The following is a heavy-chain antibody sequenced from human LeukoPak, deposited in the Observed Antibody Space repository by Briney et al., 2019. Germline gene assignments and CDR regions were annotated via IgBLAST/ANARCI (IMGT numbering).Heavy chain of an antibody. CDR2: ISGSGGST. D-gene: IGHD2-15*01. CDR1: GFTFSSYA. Sequence: HPGGSLRLSCAASGFTFSSYAMSWVRQAPGKGLEWVSAISGSGGSTYYADSVKGRFTISRDNSKSTLYLQMNSLRAEDTAVYYCAKVLGLGYCSGGSCYSGFDYWGQGTLVTVSS. CDR3: AKVLGLGYCSGGSCYSGFDY. V-gene: IGHV3-23*01. J-gene: IGHJ4*02.